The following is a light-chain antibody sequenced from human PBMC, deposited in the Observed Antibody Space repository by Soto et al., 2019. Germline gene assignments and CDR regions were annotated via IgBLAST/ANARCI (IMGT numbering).Light chain of an antibody. V-gene: IGLV1-51*01. CDR2: DNN. CDR3: GTWDSSLSAVV. J-gene: IGLJ2*01. Sequence: QSVLTQPPSVSAAPGQKVTISCSGSSSNLGNHYVSWYQQLPGTAPKLLIYDNNERPSGIPDRFSGSKSGTSATLGITGLQTGDDADYYCGTWDSSLSAVVFGGGTKLTDL. CDR1: SSNLGNHY.